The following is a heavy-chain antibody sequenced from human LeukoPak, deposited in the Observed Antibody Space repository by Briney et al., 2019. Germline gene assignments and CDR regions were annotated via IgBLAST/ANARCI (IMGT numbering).Heavy chain of an antibody. CDR2: IYSGGST. CDR3: ARDRGDSSSSHGVYFDY. Sequence: PGGSLRLSCADSGFTFSSYWMHWVRQAPGKGLEWVSVIYSGGSTYYADSVKGRFTISRDNSKNTLYLQMNSLRAEDTAVYYCARDRGDSSSSHGVYFDYWGQGTLVTVSS. V-gene: IGHV3-53*01. CDR1: GFTFSSYW. D-gene: IGHD6-6*01. J-gene: IGHJ4*02.